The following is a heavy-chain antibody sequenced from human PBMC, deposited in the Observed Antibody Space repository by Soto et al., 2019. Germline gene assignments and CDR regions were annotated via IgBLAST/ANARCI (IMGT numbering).Heavy chain of an antibody. J-gene: IGHJ5*01. V-gene: IGHV1-2*02. Sequence: ASVKVSCKASGYTFTAYYIHWVRQAPGQGLECMGWIKPGSGDTGYTQKFQGRVTMARDTSISTAYMELNSLRSADTAIYYCARGSAVGGNWFDSWGQGTLVTVSS. CDR2: IKPGSGDT. CDR3: ARGSAVGGNWFDS. CDR1: GYTFTAYY. D-gene: IGHD6-19*01.